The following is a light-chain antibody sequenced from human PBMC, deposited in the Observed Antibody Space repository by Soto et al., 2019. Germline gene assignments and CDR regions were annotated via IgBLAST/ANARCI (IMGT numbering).Light chain of an antibody. CDR2: DVT. V-gene: IGLV2-14*01. CDR3: ISYTSVSTVV. Sequence: QSALTQPASVSGSPGQSITISCTGTSNDVGGYNYVSWYQQHPGKAPKLLIYDVTTRPSGVSSRFSGSKSGNTASLTISGLQTEDEAEYYCISYTSVSTVVFGGGTKVTVL. CDR1: SNDVGGYNY. J-gene: IGLJ3*02.